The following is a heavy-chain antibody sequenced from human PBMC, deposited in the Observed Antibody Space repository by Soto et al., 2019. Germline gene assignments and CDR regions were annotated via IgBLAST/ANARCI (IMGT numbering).Heavy chain of an antibody. D-gene: IGHD2-2*01. CDR1: GGSISSGGYY. J-gene: IGHJ5*02. V-gene: IGHV4-31*03. CDR2: IYYSGST. Sequence: TLSLTCTVSGGSISSGGYYWSWIRQHPGKGLEWIGYIYYSGSTYYNPSLKSRVTISVDTSKNQSSLKLSSVTAADTAVYYCARALRYCSSTSCCGNWFDPWGQGTLVTVSS. CDR3: ARALRYCSSTSCCGNWFDP.